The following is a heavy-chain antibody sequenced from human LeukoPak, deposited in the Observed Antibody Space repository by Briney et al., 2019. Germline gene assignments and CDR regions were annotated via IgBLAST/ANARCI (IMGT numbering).Heavy chain of an antibody. CDR2: VDPEDGET. CDR3: ATAREYYYYYYMDV. V-gene: IGHV1-69-2*01. CDR1: GYTFTDYY. J-gene: IGHJ6*03. Sequence: PGASVKVSCKASGYTFTDYYMHWVQQAPGKGLEWMGRVDPEDGETIYAEKFQGRVTITTDTSTDTAYMELSSLRSEDTAVYYCATAREYYYYYYMDVWGKGTTVAVSS.